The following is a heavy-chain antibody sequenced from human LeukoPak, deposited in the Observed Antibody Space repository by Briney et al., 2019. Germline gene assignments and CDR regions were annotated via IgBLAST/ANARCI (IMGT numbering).Heavy chain of an antibody. V-gene: IGHV4-59*01. J-gene: IGHJ4*02. CDR1: GGSISSYY. Sequence: SETLSLTCTVSGGSISSYYWSWIRQPPGKGLEWIGYIYYSGSTNYNPSLKSRVTISVDTSKNQFSLKLSSVTAADTAVYYCASEIAAAASSIDYWGQGTLVTVSS. D-gene: IGHD6-13*01. CDR3: ASEIAAAASSIDY. CDR2: IYYSGST.